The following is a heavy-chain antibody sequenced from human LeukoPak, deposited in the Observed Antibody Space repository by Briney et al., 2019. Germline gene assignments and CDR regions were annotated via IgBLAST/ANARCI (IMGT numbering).Heavy chain of an antibody. Sequence: GASLKVSCKASGYTFTSYGISWVRQAPGQGLEWVGLISADNGNTNYAQTLQGRVTITTDTTTSTPYMEMRNLRADDTAVYYCARDWAFDVWGQRTMVTVSS. V-gene: IGHV1-18*01. CDR2: ISADNGNT. CDR1: GYTFTSYG. J-gene: IGHJ3*01. CDR3: ARDWAFDV.